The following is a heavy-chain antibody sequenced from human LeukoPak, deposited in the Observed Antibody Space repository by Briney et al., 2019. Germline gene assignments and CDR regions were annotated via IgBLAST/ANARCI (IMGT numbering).Heavy chain of an antibody. CDR2: IYSGGGT. J-gene: IGHJ4*02. V-gene: IGHV4-31*03. Sequence: PSQTLTLTCTVSGASITSGGYFWNWVRQHPWKGLEWIGYIYSGGGTNYNPALKSRVTISVDTSNTTFSLRVISVTAADTAIYHCARGGLYSGYDIDSWGQGTLVSVSS. D-gene: IGHD5-12*01. CDR3: ARGGLYSGYDIDS. CDR1: GASITSGGYF.